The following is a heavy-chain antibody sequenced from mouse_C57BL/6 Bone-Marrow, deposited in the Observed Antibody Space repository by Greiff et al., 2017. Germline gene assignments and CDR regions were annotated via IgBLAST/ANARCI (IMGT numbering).Heavy chain of an antibody. CDR2: IDPENGDT. CDR3: TFYYYGSSYLLWAMDY. Sequence: VQLKESGAELVRPGASVKLSCTASGFNIKDDYMHWVKQRPEQGLEWIGWIDPENGDTEYASKFQGKATITADTSSNTAYLQLSSLTSEDTAVYYCTFYYYGSSYLLWAMDYWGQGTSVTVS. J-gene: IGHJ4*01. CDR1: GFNIKDDY. V-gene: IGHV14-4*01. D-gene: IGHD1-1*01.